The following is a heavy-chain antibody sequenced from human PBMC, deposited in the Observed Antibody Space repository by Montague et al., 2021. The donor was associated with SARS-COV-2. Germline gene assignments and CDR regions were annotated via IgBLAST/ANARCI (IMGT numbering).Heavy chain of an antibody. CDR2: TYYRSKWDS. D-gene: IGHD3-9*01. J-gene: IGHJ3*02. Sequence: CAISGDSVSSKSVAWNWIRQSPSRGLEWLGRTYYRSKWDSDYAXXXKXXLVITPDTSKNQVSLQLNPVIPEDTAVYFCASSGITLTGLDAFDIWGQGTMVTVSS. CDR1: GDSVSSKSVA. V-gene: IGHV6-1*01. CDR3: ASSGITLTGLDAFDI.